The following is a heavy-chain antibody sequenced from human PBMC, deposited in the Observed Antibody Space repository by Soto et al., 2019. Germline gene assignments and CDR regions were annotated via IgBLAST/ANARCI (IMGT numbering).Heavy chain of an antibody. CDR3: GFGRILYY. D-gene: IGHD2-15*01. J-gene: IGHJ4*02. V-gene: IGHV3-53*01. CDR1: GFTVSSNY. Sequence: EVQLVESGGGMIQSGGSLRLSCAASGFTVSSNYMSWVRQAPGKGLEWVSVIYSGGSTYYVDSVKGRFTISRDNSKNTLYLQMNSLRAEDTAVYYCGFGRILYYWGQGTLVTVSS. CDR2: IYSGGST.